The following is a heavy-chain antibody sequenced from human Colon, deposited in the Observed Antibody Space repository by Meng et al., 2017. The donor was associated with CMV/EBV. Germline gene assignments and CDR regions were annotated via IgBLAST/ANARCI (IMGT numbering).Heavy chain of an antibody. CDR2: ISYDGSNK. V-gene: IGHV3-30*18. D-gene: IGHD1-26*01. J-gene: IGHJ4*02. Sequence: SGFNFKTYGLHWVRQAPGKVLEWVAVISYDGSNKYYADSVKGRFTISRDNSKNTLYLQMNSLRAEDTAIYYCAKDHYDYSGTPPTDFWGQGTLVTVSS. CDR1: GFNFKTYG. CDR3: AKDHYDYSGTPPTDF.